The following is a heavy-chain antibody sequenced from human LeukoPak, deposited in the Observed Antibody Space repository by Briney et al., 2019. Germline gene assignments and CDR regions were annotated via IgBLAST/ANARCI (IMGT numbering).Heavy chain of an antibody. D-gene: IGHD6-13*01. CDR3: ARTALAVVKTRAFDI. CDR2: INHSGST. Sequence: SKTLSLTCAVYGGSFSGYYWSWIRQPPGKGLEWIGEINHSGSTNYNPSLKSRVTISVDTSKNQFSLKLSSVTAADTAVYYCARTALAVVKTRAFDIWGQGTMVTVSS. V-gene: IGHV4-34*01. CDR1: GGSFSGYY. J-gene: IGHJ3*02.